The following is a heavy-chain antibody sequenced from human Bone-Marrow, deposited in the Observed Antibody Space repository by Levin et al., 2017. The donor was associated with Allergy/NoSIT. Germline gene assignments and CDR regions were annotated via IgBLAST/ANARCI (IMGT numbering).Heavy chain of an antibody. CDR1: EYIFTGYF. CDR2: INAHTGGT. CDR3: ARAPDCSSASCYVDYFLHGMDV. J-gene: IGHJ6*02. Sequence: GESLKISCQASEYIFTGYFMHWVRQAPGQGLEWMGRINAHTGGTNYAPKFQGRVTMTRDTSIDTAYMELSSLTSDDTAVYYCARAPDCSSASCYVDYFLHGMDVWGQGTTVTVSS. D-gene: IGHD2-2*01. V-gene: IGHV1-2*06.